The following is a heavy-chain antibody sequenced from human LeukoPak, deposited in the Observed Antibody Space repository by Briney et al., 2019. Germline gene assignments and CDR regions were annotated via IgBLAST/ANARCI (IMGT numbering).Heavy chain of an antibody. J-gene: IGHJ4*02. Sequence: ASVKVSCKASGYTFTGYYMHWVRQAPGQGLEWMGWINPNSGGTNYAQKFQGRVTMTRDTSKNQFSLKLSSVTAADTAVYYCASLSLGDREWEPFDYWGQGTLVTVSS. D-gene: IGHD1-26*01. CDR3: ASLSLGDREWEPFDY. V-gene: IGHV1-2*02. CDR2: INPNSGGT. CDR1: GYTFTGYY.